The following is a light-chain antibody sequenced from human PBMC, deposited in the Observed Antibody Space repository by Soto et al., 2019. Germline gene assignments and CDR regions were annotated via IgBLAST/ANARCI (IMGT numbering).Light chain of an antibody. CDR1: QDIATY. J-gene: IGKJ1*01. CDR2: DAS. Sequence: DIQMTQSPSSLSASVGNRVTITCQSRQDIATYLNWYQQKPGKAPNLLIYDASNLETGVPSRFSGGVSGTHFTFTISNLQPEAIATSYCQQYDNLPPTWTFGQGTKVEIE. CDR3: QQYDNLPPTWT. V-gene: IGKV1-33*01.